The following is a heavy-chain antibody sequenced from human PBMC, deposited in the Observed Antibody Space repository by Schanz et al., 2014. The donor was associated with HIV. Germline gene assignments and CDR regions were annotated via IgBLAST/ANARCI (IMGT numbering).Heavy chain of an antibody. CDR1: GFSFDDYA. CDR3: AKDMGRQPEYFQH. Sequence: EVQLVESGGGLVQPGRSLRLSCAASGFSFDDYAMHWVRQAPGKGLEWVSGISWNSGSIGYADSVKGRFTISRDNAKNSLYLQMNSLRVEDTALYYCAKDMGRQPEYFQHWGQGTLVTVSS. J-gene: IGHJ1*01. D-gene: IGHD6-6*01. V-gene: IGHV3-9*01. CDR2: ISWNSGSI.